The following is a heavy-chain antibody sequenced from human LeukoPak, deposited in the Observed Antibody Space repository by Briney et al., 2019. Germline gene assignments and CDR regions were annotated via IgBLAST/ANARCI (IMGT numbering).Heavy chain of an antibody. CDR1: GFTFSSYS. D-gene: IGHD3-16*02. CDR2: ISSSSSTI. V-gene: IGHV3-48*01. Sequence: GGSLRLPCAASGFTFSSYSMNWVRQAPGKGLEWVSYISSSSSTIYYADSVKGRFTISRDNAKNSLYLQMNSLRAEDTAVYYCAREGHYDYVWGSYRIDAFDIWGQGTMVTVSS. CDR3: AREGHYDYVWGSYRIDAFDI. J-gene: IGHJ3*02.